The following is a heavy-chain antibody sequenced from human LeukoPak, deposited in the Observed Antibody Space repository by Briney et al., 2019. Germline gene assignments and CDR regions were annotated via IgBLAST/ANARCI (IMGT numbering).Heavy chain of an antibody. CDR3: AKDVIENSRASDS. J-gene: IGHJ4*02. V-gene: IGHV3-23*01. CDR2: ISDTDSST. CDR1: GFIFSSYA. Sequence: PGGSLRLSCAASGFIFSSYAMVWVRQAPGKGLEWVSTISDTDSSTYYADSVKGRFTVSRDNSRNTLYLQMNSLRAEDTAIYYCAKDVIENSRASDSWGQGTLVTVSS. D-gene: IGHD2-21*01.